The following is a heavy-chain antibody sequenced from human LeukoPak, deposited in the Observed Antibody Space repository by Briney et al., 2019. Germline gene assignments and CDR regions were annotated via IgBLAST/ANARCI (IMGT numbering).Heavy chain of an antibody. CDR3: ARGGPPGYYYDYYMDV. CDR2: MNPNSGNT. CDR1: GYTFTSYD. J-gene: IGHJ6*03. Sequence: PGASVKVSCKASGYTFTSYDINWVRQATGQGLEWMGWMNPNSGNTGYAQKFQGRVTMTRNTSISTAYMELSSLRSEDTAVYFCARGGPPGYYYDYYMDVWGKGTTVTISS. V-gene: IGHV1-8*01.